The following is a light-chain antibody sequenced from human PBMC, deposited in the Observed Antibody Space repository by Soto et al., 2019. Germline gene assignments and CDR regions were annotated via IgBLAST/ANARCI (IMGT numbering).Light chain of an antibody. CDR2: DVS. CDR3: SSYTSSSTYG. J-gene: IGLJ1*01. CDR1: SSEVGFYNS. Sequence: QSVLTQPASVSGSPGQSITISCTGSSSEVGFYNSVSWYQQHPGKAPKLIIYDVSNRPSGVSKRFSGSKSGNTASLTISWLQAEDEADYYCSSYTSSSTYGFRTGTKVTVL. V-gene: IGLV2-14*01.